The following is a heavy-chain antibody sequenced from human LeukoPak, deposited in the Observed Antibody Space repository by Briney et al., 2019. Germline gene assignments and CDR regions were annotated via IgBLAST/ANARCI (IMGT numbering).Heavy chain of an antibody. V-gene: IGHV1-2*06. CDR3: ARDLDYYDSSGGAFDY. CDR2: INPNSGGT. Sequence: ASVKVSCKASGYTFTGYYMHWVRQAPGQGLEWMGQINPNSGGTNYAQKFQGRVTITRDTSASTAYMGLSSLRSEDTAVYYCARDLDYYDSSGGAFDYWGQGTLVTVSS. J-gene: IGHJ4*02. D-gene: IGHD3-22*01. CDR1: GYTFTGYY.